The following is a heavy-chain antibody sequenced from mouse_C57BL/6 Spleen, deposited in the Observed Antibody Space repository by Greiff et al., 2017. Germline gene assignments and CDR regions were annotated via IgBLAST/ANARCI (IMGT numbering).Heavy chain of an antibody. CDR3: ARTLITTVALDY. CDR1: GYAFSSSW. J-gene: IGHJ2*01. Sequence: VQGVESGPELVKPGASVKISCKASGYAFSSSWMNWVKQRPGKGLEWIGRIYPGDGDTNYNGKFKGKATLTADKSSSTAYMQLSSLTSEDSAVYFCARTLITTVALDYWGQGTTLTVSS. V-gene: IGHV1-82*01. D-gene: IGHD1-1*01. CDR2: IYPGDGDT.